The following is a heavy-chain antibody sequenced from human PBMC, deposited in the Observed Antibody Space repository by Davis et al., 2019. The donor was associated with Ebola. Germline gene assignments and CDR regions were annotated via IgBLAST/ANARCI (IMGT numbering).Heavy chain of an antibody. CDR2: FYYSGST. J-gene: IGHJ4*02. CDR3: ARRRGSSWYLFDY. Sequence: SETLSLTCTVSGGSISSSSYYWGWIRQPPGKGLEWIGSFYYSGSTYYNPSLKSRVTISVDTSKNQFSLKLSSVTAADTAVYYCARRRGSSWYLFDYWGQGTLVTVSS. CDR1: GGSISSSSYY. V-gene: IGHV4-39*07. D-gene: IGHD6-13*01.